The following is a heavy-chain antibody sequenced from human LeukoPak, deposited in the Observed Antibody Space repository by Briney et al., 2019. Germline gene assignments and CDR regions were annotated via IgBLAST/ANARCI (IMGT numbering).Heavy chain of an antibody. D-gene: IGHD6-19*01. CDR3: ARTQWLEDAFDF. CDR2: ISTYNGNT. CDR1: DDTSSNYG. J-gene: IGHJ3*01. Sequence: ASVKVSCKASDDTSSNYGISWVRQAPGQGLEGMGWISTYNGNTHYAQKFQGRVTMTTDTSTNIAYLELRDLRSDDTAVYYCARTQWLEDAFDFWGQGTVVTVSS. V-gene: IGHV1-18*01.